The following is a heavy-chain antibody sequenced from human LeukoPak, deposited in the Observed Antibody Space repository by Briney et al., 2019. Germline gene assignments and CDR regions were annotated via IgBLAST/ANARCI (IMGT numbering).Heavy chain of an antibody. CDR2: INAGNGNT. D-gene: IGHD6-19*01. J-gene: IGHJ5*02. V-gene: IGHV1-3*01. Sequence: GASVKVSCKASGYTFTSYAMHWVRQAPGQRLEWMGWINAGNGNTKYSQKFQGRVTLTRDTSASTAYMELSSLRSDDTAVYYCARRDSSGWRNWFDPWGQGTLVTVSS. CDR1: GYTFTSYA. CDR3: ARRDSSGWRNWFDP.